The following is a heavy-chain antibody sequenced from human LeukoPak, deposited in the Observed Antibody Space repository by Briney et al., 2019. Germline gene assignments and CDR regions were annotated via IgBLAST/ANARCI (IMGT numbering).Heavy chain of an antibody. J-gene: IGHJ4*02. Sequence: PGRSLRLSCAASGFTFSSYAMHWVRQAPGKGLEWVAVISYDGSNKYYADSVKGRFTISRDNSKNTLYLQMNSLRAEDTAVYYCARAPVPAAASAGFDYWGQGTLVTVSS. CDR3: ARAPVPAAASAGFDY. D-gene: IGHD6-13*01. CDR1: GFTFSSYA. V-gene: IGHV3-30-3*01. CDR2: ISYDGSNK.